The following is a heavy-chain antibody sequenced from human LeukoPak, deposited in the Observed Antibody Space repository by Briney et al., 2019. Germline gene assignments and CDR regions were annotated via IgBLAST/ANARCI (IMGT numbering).Heavy chain of an antibody. CDR1: GGSISSSSYY. D-gene: IGHD6-13*01. J-gene: IGHJ4*02. CDR2: IYYSGST. CDR3: ARRSGIAAAGTGDFDY. V-gene: IGHV4-39*07. Sequence: SETLSLTCTVSGGSISSSSYYWGWIRQPPGKGLEWIGSIYYSGSTYYNPSLKSRVTISVDTSKNQFSLKLSSVTAADTAEYYCARRSGIAAAGTGDFDYWGQGTLVTVSS.